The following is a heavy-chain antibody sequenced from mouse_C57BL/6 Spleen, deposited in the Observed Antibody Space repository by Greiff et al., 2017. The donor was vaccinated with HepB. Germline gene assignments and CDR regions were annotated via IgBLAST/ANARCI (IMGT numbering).Heavy chain of an antibody. V-gene: IGHV1-82*01. Sequence: VQLQQSGPELVKPGASVKISCKASGYAFSSSWMNWVKQRPGKGLEWIGRIYPGDGDTNYNGKFKGKATLTADKSSSTAYMQLSSLTSEDSAVYFCARLLLRNYFDYWGQGTTLTVSS. CDR3: ARLLLRNYFDY. CDR1: GYAFSSSW. D-gene: IGHD1-1*01. CDR2: IYPGDGDT. J-gene: IGHJ2*01.